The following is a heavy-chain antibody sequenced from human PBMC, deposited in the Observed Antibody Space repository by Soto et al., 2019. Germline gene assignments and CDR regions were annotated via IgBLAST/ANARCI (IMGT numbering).Heavy chain of an antibody. D-gene: IGHD3-10*01. J-gene: IGHJ4*02. V-gene: IGHV2-5*02. CDR3: AHHLGEMALDY. CDR1: GVSLSPSGGG. Sequence: GSGPTLVNPTQTLTLTRTFSGVSLSPSGGGVGWIRQPPGKALEWLALIYWDDDKRYSPSLKSRLTITKDTSKNQVVLTMTNMDPVDTATYYCAHHLGEMALDYWGQGTLVTVSS. CDR2: IYWDDDK.